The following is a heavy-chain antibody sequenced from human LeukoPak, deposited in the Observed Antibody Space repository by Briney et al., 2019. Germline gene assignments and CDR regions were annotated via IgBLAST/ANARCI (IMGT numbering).Heavy chain of an antibody. Sequence: GGSLRLSCAASGFTFSSYGMHWVRQAPGKGLEWVAVISYDGSNKYYADSVKGRFTISRDNSKNTLYLQMNSLRAEDTAVYYCAKVSRLVVVTAIPDYWGQGTLVTVSS. CDR1: GFTFSSYG. J-gene: IGHJ4*02. CDR2: ISYDGSNK. CDR3: AKVSRLVVVTAIPDY. V-gene: IGHV3-30*18. D-gene: IGHD2-21*02.